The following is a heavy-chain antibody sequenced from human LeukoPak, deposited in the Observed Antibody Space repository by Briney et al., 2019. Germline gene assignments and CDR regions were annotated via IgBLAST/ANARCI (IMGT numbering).Heavy chain of an antibody. J-gene: IGHJ4*02. CDR3: ANRYNRGKYSDY. CDR2: ISTYNGDT. D-gene: IGHD1-1*01. Sequence: WAGSAPGQGLEWMGWISTYNGDTKDAQNLQGRVTRARDTSTHTLYMELRSLRSDATAEYARANRYNRGKYSDYWGQGTLVTVSS. V-gene: IGHV1-18*01.